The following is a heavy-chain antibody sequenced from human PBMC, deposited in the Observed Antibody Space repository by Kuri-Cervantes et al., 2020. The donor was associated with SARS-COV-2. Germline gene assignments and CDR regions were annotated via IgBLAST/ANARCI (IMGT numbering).Heavy chain of an antibody. CDR2: IWYGGSNK. CDR1: GFTFSSYG. Sequence: GESLKISCAASGFTFSSYGMHWVRQAPGKGLEWVAVIWYGGSNKYYADSVKGRFTISRDNSKNTLYLQMNSLRAEDTAVYYCAKAGKKEGYCSSTSCYLDSDYWGQGTLVTVSS. CDR3: AKAGKKEGYCSSTSCYLDSDY. D-gene: IGHD2-2*01. V-gene: IGHV3-33*06. J-gene: IGHJ4*02.